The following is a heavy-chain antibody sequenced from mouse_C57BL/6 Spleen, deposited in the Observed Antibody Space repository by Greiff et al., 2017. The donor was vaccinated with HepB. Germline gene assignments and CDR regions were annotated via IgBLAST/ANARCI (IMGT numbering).Heavy chain of an antibody. D-gene: IGHD2-3*01. CDR2: INPNNGGT. J-gene: IGHJ1*03. CDR3: ARGRYDGYYYWYFDV. Sequence: EVQLQQSGPELVKPGASVKMSCKASGYTFTDYNMHWVKQSHGKSLEWIGYINPNNGGTSYNQKFKGKATLTVNKSSSTAYMELRSLTSEDSAVYYCARGRYDGYYYWYFDVWGTGTTVTVSS. V-gene: IGHV1-22*01. CDR1: GYTFTDYN.